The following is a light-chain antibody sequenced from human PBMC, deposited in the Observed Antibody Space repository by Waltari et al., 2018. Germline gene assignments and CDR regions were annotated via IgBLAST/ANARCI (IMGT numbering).Light chain of an antibody. J-gene: IGKJ1*01. CDR3: QQYYSTPPT. CDR2: WAS. V-gene: IGKV4-1*01. CDR1: QGVLYSSNNKNY. Sequence: DIVMTQSPDSLAVSLGEGATINCKSSQGVLYSSNNKNYLAWYQQKPGQPPKLLIYWASTRESGVPDRFSGSGSGTDFTLTISSLQAEDVAVYYCQQYYSTPPTFGQGTKVEIK.